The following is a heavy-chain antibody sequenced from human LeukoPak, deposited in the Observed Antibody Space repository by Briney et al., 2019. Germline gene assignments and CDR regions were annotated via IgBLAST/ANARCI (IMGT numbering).Heavy chain of an antibody. CDR3: ASGNPGPYGDYFY. V-gene: IGHV1-2*02. CDR1: GGTFSSYA. CDR2: INPNSGGT. Sequence: ASVKVSCKASGGTFSSYAISWVRQAPGQGLEWMGWINPNSGGTNYAQKFQGRVTMTRDTSISTAYMELSRLRSDDTAVYYCASGNPGPYGDYFYWGQGTLVTVSS. J-gene: IGHJ4*02. D-gene: IGHD4-17*01.